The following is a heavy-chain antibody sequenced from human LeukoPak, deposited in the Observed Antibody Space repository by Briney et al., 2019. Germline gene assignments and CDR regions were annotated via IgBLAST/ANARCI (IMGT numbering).Heavy chain of an antibody. CDR3: ARHLPYSSSSYFNY. Sequence: SETLSLTCTVSGGSISSNNQYWGWIRQPPGKGLEWIGSIYYSGNTYYNPSLKSRVTISVDTSKNQFSLKLSSVTAADTAVYYCARHLPYSSSSYFNYWGQGTLVTVSS. D-gene: IGHD6-6*01. V-gene: IGHV4-39*01. CDR2: IYYSGNT. CDR1: GGSISSNNQY. J-gene: IGHJ4*02.